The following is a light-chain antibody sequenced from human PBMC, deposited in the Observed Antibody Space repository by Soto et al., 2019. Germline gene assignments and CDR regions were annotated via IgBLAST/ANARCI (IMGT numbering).Light chain of an antibody. J-gene: IGKJ2*01. CDR3: QQYNNYPKT. Sequence: DIEMTQSPSTLSSSVGDSITITCRASQSVSCWLAWYQQKPGKAPNLLIYNVSILETGVPSRFCGSGSGINFSLTISSLQPDDCATYYCQQYNNYPKTFGQGTKLEI. CDR2: NVS. CDR1: QSVSCW. V-gene: IGKV1-5*03.